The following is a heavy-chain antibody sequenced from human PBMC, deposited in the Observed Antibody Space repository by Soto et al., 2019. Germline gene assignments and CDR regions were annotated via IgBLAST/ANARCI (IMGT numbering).Heavy chain of an antibody. V-gene: IGHV3-48*03. J-gene: IGHJ4*02. CDR2: ISYTGSTI. CDR3: ARSPFLECN. Sequence: GSLSLSCVASAFTFSNYEMDWVRQAPGKGLEWVSYISYTGSTIYYADSVKGRFTISRDNAKNSLFLRMNSLRVEDTAVYYCARSPFLECNWAQGTLVTVSS. D-gene: IGHD3-3*02. CDR1: AFTFSNYE.